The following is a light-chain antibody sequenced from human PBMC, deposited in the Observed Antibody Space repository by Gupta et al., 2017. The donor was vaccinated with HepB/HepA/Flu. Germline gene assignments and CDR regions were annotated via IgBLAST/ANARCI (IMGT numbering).Light chain of an antibody. CDR3: AAWDDSSNSQV. CDR2: TDN. CDR1: SSNSGSKS. J-gene: IGLJ2*01. V-gene: IGLV1-44*01. Sequence: HSVLPQPPPSSWTPGQRVTISCSDISSNSGSKSVNWYQQLPGTAPKRLISTDNQRPSGVPERFSGSKSGTAATLAISGVQAEDEADYYCAAWDDSSNSQVFGGGTKLTVL.